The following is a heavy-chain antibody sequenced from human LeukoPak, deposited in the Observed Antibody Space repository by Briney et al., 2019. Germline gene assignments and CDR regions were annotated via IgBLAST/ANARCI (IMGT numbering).Heavy chain of an antibody. D-gene: IGHD2/OR15-2a*01. CDR1: GFTFRSFS. J-gene: IGHJ4*02. V-gene: IGHV3-21*01. CDR3: VRGGTYCDSTCKGADY. Sequence: PGGSLRLSCAASGFTFRSFSKNWVRQAPGKGLEWVSAIDSSTTRIYYANSVRGRFTISRDNAKNSLDLQMNSLRAEDTAVYYCVRGGTYCDSTCKGADYWGQGTLVAVSS. CDR2: IDSSTTRI.